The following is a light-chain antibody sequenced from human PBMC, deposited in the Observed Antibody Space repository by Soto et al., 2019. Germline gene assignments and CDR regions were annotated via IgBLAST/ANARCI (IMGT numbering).Light chain of an antibody. J-gene: IGKJ5*01. V-gene: IGKV3-20*01. CDR2: DAS. CDR3: QQYGYSRGT. Sequence: IVLTQSPATLSLSPGERATLSCRASQRVSSYLLWYQQKPGQTPRLLIYDASSRATGIPDRFSGSGSGTDFTLTISRLEPEDFAVYYCQQYGYSRGTFGQGTRLEIK. CDR1: QRVSSY.